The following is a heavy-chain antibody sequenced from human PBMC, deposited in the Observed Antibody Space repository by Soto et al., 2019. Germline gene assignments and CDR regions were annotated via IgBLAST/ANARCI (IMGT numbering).Heavy chain of an antibody. V-gene: IGHV4-39*02. CDR3: AREGSDYYGSGSYSH. D-gene: IGHD3-10*01. J-gene: IGHJ4*02. CDR2: IYFSGST. CDR1: GGYITSDSYY. Sequence: PSETLSLTCTVSGGYITSDSYYWAWIRQPPGKGLEWIGSIYFSGSTYYNSALKSRLAISIDMSKNQFSLNLSSVTDADTAVYYCAREGSDYYGSGSYSHWGQGTLVTVSS.